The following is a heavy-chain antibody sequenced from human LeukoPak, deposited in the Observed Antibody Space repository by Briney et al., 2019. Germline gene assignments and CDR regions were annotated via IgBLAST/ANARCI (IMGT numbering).Heavy chain of an antibody. J-gene: IGHJ3*01. CDR3: ARVALYALDV. D-gene: IGHD3-16*01. Sequence: GGSLRLSCAASGFIVSNFYMAWVRQAPGKGLEWVSVFSSGGDTYYAESVKGRFTIYRDNSKNTLYLQISGLRAEDTAVYYCARVALYALDVWGQGTVVTVSS. CDR2: FSSGGDT. CDR1: GFIVSNFY. V-gene: IGHV3-53*01.